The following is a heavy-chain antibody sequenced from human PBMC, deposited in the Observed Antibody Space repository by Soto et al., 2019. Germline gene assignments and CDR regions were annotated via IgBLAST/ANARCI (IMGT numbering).Heavy chain of an antibody. D-gene: IGHD5-12*01. CDR2: IYYSGST. J-gene: IGHJ4*02. Sequence: SSETLSLTCTVSGGSISSYYWSWIRQPPGKGLEWIGYIYYSGSTNYNPSLKSRVTISVDTSKNQFSLKLSSVTAADTAVYYCARAGIVATIPLDYSGQGTLVTVSS. CDR3: ARAGIVATIPLDY. V-gene: IGHV4-59*01. CDR1: GGSISSYY.